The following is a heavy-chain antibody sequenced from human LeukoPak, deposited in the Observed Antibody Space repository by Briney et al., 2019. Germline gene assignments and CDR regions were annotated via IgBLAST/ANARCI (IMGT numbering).Heavy chain of an antibody. CDR2: IRQDGRET. Sequence: GSLRLAWVASPGITVRDYLMNWGPQAPGKGLEWVAIIRQDGRETLYLDSVRGRFTVSRDNAKSSVYLEINSLRAEDTAVYYCVGGIGWQPDYWGQGTLVTVSS. J-gene: IGHJ4*02. CDR3: VGGIGWQPDY. D-gene: IGHD6-19*01. V-gene: IGHV3-7*03. CDR1: PGITVRDYL.